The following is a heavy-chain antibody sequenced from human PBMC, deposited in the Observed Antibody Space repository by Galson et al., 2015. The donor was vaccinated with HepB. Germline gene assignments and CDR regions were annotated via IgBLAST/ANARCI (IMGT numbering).Heavy chain of an antibody. V-gene: IGHV3-9*01. Sequence: SLRLSCAGSGFNFGDHAMHWVRQVPGKGLEWVSAISWNSGGVGYADSVRGRFTISRDNARSSVSLQMNSLRVEDTALYYCARDIGPLTMTRGYLASWGQGTLVTITS. CDR1: GFNFGDHA. CDR3: ARDIGPLTMTRGYLAS. J-gene: IGHJ1*01. CDR2: ISWNSGGV. D-gene: IGHD3-10*01.